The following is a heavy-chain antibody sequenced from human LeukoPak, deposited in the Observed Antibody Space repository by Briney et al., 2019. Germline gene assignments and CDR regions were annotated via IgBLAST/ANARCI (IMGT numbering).Heavy chain of an antibody. Sequence: SQTLSLTCTVSGDSISSGDYYWSWIRQPAGKGLEWIGRIYTSGSTNYNPSLKSRVTISVDTSKNQFSLKLSSVTAADTAVYYCARAEGIAAAVAANWFDPWGQGTLVTVSS. D-gene: IGHD6-13*01. CDR3: ARAEGIAAAVAANWFDP. V-gene: IGHV4-61*02. CDR1: GDSISSGDYY. J-gene: IGHJ5*02. CDR2: IYTSGST.